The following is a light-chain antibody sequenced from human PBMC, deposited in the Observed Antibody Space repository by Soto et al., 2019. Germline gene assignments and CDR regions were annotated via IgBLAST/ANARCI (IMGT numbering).Light chain of an antibody. Sequence: EMVMTEGACTLYADRGERATLACRASQSVSSNLAWYQQKPGQAPRLLIYDASDRAAGIPARFSGSESRTDFTLTISSLEPDDFAVDYCQLRTTFGQGTRLEIK. J-gene: IGKJ5*01. CDR1: QSVSSN. CDR3: QLRTT. V-gene: IGKV3-11*01. CDR2: DAS.